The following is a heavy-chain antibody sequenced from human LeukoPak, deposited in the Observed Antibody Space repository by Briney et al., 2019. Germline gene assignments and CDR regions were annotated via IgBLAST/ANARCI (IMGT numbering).Heavy chain of an antibody. D-gene: IGHD6-6*01. V-gene: IGHV1-69*02. J-gene: IGHJ4*02. CDR2: IIPTLGIA. CDR3: ARARGSSSSDY. CDR1: GGTFSSYT. Sequence: ASVKVSCKASGGTFSSYTISWVRQAPGQGLEWMGRIIPTLGIANYAQKFQGRVTITADKSTSTAYMELSSLRSEDTAVYYCARARGSSSSDYWGQGTLVTVSS.